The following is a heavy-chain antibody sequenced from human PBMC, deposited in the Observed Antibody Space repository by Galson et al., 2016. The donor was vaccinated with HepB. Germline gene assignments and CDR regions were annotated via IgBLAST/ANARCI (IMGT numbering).Heavy chain of an antibody. CDR3: ARSTRGYHD. J-gene: IGHJ4*02. V-gene: IGHV3-74*01. D-gene: IGHD3-22*01. CDR1: GFTFGSYW. CDR2: IKSDGGDT. Sequence: SLRLSCAASGFTFGSYWMHWVRQAPGKGLVWVSRIKSDGGDTIYADPVRGRFTISRDNAKKTLYLQMNSLRAEDTAVYYCARSTRGYHDWGQGTLVTVSS.